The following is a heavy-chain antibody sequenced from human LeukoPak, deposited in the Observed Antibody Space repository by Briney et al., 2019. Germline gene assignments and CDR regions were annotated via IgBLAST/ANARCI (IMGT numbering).Heavy chain of an antibody. CDR3: ARWPTMGGR. D-gene: IGHD3-16*01. CDR2: IYNGGTT. V-gene: IGHV3-66*01. J-gene: IGHJ4*02. CDR1: GFTVSSNY. Sequence: GGSLRLSCAVSGFTVSSNYMSWVRQAPGKGLEWVSVIYNGGTTKYADSVKGRFIISRDNSRNMLYLQMNSLRVEDTAVYYCARWPTMGGRWGQGTLVTVSS.